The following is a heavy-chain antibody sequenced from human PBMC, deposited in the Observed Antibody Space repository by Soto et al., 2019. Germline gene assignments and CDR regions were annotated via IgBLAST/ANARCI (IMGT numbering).Heavy chain of an antibody. V-gene: IGHV3-23*01. CDR2: ISGSGGST. J-gene: IGHJ4*02. Sequence: GGSLRLSCAASGFTFSSYAMSWVRQAPGKGLEWVSAISGSGGSTYYADSVKGRFTISRDNSKNTLYLQMNSLRAEDTAVYYCAKGHRFLEWLFAPPDFDYWGQGTLVTVSS. D-gene: IGHD3-3*01. CDR3: AKGHRFLEWLFAPPDFDY. CDR1: GFTFSSYA.